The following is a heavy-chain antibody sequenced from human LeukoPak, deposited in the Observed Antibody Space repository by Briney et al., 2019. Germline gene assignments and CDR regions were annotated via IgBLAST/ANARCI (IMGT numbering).Heavy chain of an antibody. J-gene: IGHJ4*02. CDR3: ARDPRTYYYGSGSYFFYYFDY. Sequence: ASVKVSCKASGGTFSSYAISWVRQAPGQGLEWMGWISAYNGNTNYAQKLQGRVTMTTDTSTSTAYMELRSLRSDDTAVYYCARDPRTYYYGSGSYFFYYFDYWGQGTLVTVSS. CDR2: ISAYNGNT. CDR1: GGTFSSYA. V-gene: IGHV1-18*01. D-gene: IGHD3-10*01.